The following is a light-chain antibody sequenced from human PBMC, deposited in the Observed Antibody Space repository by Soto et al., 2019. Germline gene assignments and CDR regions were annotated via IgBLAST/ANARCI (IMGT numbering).Light chain of an antibody. CDR2: DAS. Sequence: QMTQSPSSLSASVGDRVTITCQASQDIRNYLNWYQQKPGKAPKLLICDASALEIGVPSRFSGGGSGTHFFFTISSLQPEDVATYYCQQYDFLSVTFGPGTKVDIK. CDR3: QQYDFLSVT. V-gene: IGKV1-33*01. CDR1: QDIRNY. J-gene: IGKJ3*01.